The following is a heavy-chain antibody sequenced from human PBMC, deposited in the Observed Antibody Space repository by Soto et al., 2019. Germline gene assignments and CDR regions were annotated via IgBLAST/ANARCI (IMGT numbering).Heavy chain of an antibody. V-gene: IGHV3-23*01. J-gene: IGHJ4*02. Sequence: EVRLLEAGGGLVQPGGSLRLSCAASGLTFSVYAMSWVRQAPGKGLEWVSGISGSGDSTHYADSVKGRFTVSRDNSKSMLYLQTNSLRAEDTAIYYCATALYGGFTYWGQGTLVTVSS. CDR1: GLTFSVYA. CDR2: ISGSGDST. CDR3: ATALYGGFTY. D-gene: IGHD3-10*01.